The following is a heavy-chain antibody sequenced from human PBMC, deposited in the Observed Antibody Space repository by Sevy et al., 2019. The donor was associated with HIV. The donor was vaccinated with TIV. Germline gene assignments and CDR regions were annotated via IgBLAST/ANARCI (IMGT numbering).Heavy chain of an antibody. D-gene: IGHD6-19*01. Sequence: GGSLRLSCAASGFTFSRYAMSWVRQASGKGLEWVSTIITSGDYTYYADSVRGRFTISRDNSKNKLYLQMNSLRAEDTALYYCAKSPVAVAGGMDVWGQWTTVTVSS. J-gene: IGHJ6*02. CDR1: GFTFSRYA. V-gene: IGHV3-23*01. CDR3: AKSPVAVAGGMDV. CDR2: IITSGDYT.